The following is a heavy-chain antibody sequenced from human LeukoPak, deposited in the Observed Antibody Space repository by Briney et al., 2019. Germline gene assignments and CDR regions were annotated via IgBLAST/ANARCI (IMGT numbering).Heavy chain of an antibody. V-gene: IGHV1-69*04. Sequence: SVKVSCKASGGTFSSYAISWVRQAPGQGLEWMGRIIPILGIANYAQKFQGRVTITADKSTSTAYMELSSLRSEDTAVYYCAREGKIVGASFDYWGQGTLVTVSS. J-gene: IGHJ4*02. CDR3: AREGKIVGASFDY. CDR1: GGTFSSYA. D-gene: IGHD1-26*01. CDR2: IIPILGIA.